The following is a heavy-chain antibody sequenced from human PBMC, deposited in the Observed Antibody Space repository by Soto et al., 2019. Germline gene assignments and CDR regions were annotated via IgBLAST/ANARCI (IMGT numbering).Heavy chain of an antibody. V-gene: IGHV4-59*12. CDR1: DGSISSYY. D-gene: IGHD1-7*01. CDR2: IYYGGST. J-gene: IGHJ6*02. CDR3: AREGLTGTIGLYYYYGMDV. Sequence: PSETLSLTCTVSDGSISSYYWSWIRQPPGKGLEWIGYIYYGGSTNYNPSLKSRVTISVDTSKNQFSLKLSSATAADTAVYYCAREGLTGTIGLYYYYGMDVWGQGTTVTV.